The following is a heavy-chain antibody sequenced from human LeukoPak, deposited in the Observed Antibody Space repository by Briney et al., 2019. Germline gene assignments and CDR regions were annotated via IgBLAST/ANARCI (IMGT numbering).Heavy chain of an antibody. D-gene: IGHD3-10*01. V-gene: IGHV1-46*01. CDR3: ARDIFMVRGVITEVAFDY. J-gene: IGHJ4*02. CDR1: GYTFTNYY. Sequence: ASVTVSCKASGYTFTNYYMHWVRQAPGQGLEWMGIINPSGSSTSYAQKFQGRVTMTRDTSTSTVYMELGSLRSEDTAVYYCARDIFMVRGVITEVAFDYWGQGTLVTVSS. CDR2: INPSGSST.